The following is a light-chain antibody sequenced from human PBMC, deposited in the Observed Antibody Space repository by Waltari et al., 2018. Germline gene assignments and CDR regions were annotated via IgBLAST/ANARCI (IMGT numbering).Light chain of an antibody. V-gene: IGKV3-15*01. CDR3: QQYNNWPYT. CDR2: GAS. CDR1: QSVSSN. J-gene: IGKJ2*01. Sequence: DIVMTQSPATLSVSPGERATLSCRASQSVSSNFAWHQQKPGQAPRLLVYGASTRATGIPARFSGSGSGTEFTLTISSLQSEDFAVYYCQQYNNWPYTFGQGTKLEIK.